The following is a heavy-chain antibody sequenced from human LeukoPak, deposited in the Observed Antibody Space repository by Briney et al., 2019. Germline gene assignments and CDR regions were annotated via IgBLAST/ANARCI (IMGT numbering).Heavy chain of an antibody. J-gene: IGHJ4*02. V-gene: IGHV3-64*04. D-gene: IGHD3-9*01. CDR1: GFIFSPYA. CDR2: ISSEGKTT. Sequence: GGSLRLSCSASGFIFSPYAMHWVRQAPGKGRVYVSSISSEGKTTYYADSVKGRFTISRDNSKNTLYLKMNSLRAEDTAVYYCAKAHYDIVTGYLSDYWGQGALVTVSS. CDR3: AKAHYDIVTGYLSDY.